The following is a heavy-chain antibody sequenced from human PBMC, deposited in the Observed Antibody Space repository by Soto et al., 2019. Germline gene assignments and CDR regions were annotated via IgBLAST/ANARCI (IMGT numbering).Heavy chain of an antibody. CDR3: VRDGTPIDDSPTAYYYYGLDL. CDR2: ISFDGNTQ. J-gene: IGHJ6*02. D-gene: IGHD1-1*01. CDR1: GLSFSNSP. V-gene: IGHV3-30-3*01. Sequence: GGSLRLSCVASGLSFSNSPLHWIRQAPDKGFEWVAVISFDGNTQYYSDSVKGRFTISRDNYQDRLFLQTNNLRPEDTAVYYCVRDGTPIDDSPTAYYYYGLDLWGQGTTVTVSS.